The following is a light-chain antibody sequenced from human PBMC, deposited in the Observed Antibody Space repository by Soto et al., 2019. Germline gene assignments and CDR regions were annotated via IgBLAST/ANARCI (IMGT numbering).Light chain of an antibody. J-gene: IGKJ2*01. V-gene: IGKV3-11*01. CDR3: QKRRNWPYT. Sequence: EIVLTQSPATLSLSPGERATLSCRASQSVSSYLAWYQQKPGQAPRLLIYEASNRATGIPARFSGSGSGTDFTLTISSIEPEDFTAYYCQKRRNWPYTFGQGTTLAIK. CDR1: QSVSSY. CDR2: EAS.